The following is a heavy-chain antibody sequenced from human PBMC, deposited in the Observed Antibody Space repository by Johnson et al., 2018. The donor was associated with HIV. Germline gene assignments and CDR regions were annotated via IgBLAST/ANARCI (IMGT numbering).Heavy chain of an antibody. Sequence: VQLVESGGGLVQPGGSLELSCAASGFTFSGSAMHWVRQAFGKGLEWVGRIRGRANTYATAYAASLNGSFTISRDDSTNTAYLQMNSLTPEDPAVYYCASTIDIGPTGRSYDAFDIWGQGTLVTVSS. D-gene: IGHD5-12*01. CDR2: IRGRANTYAT. CDR3: ASTIDIGPTGRSYDAFDI. J-gene: IGHJ3*02. CDR1: GFTFSGSA. V-gene: IGHV3-73*02.